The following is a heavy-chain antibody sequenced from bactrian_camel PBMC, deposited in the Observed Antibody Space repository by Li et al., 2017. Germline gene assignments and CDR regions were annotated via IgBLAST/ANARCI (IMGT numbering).Heavy chain of an antibody. D-gene: IGHD3*01. V-gene: IGHV3S63*01. Sequence: HVQLVESGGGSVQAGGSLRLSCTLARYRWVNYCMGWFRRSESRARERVAGMDSYGYKSYADSVKGRFTISQDNAKNTLYLQMNSLKPEDTAVYYCAAVPPWCPWSSRQCSDMGRGQGTQVTVS. CDR1: RYRWVNYC. J-gene: IGHJ4*01. CDR2: MDSYGYK.